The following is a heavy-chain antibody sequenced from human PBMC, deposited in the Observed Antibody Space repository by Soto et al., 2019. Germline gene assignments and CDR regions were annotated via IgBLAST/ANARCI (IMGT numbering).Heavy chain of an antibody. J-gene: IGHJ4*02. CDR3: AKVNSDYNFPDY. Sequence: PGGSLRLSCAASGFPFSSYSMNWVRQAPGKGLEWVSCVSGSGESTSYAESVKGRFTISRDNSKNTLYLQMNSLRAEDTAVYYCAKVNSDYNFPDYWGQGTLVTVPS. CDR1: GFPFSSYS. V-gene: IGHV3-23*01. CDR2: VSGSGEST. D-gene: IGHD5-12*01.